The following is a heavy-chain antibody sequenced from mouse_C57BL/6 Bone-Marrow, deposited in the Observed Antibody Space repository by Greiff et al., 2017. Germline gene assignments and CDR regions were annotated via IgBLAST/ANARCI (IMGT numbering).Heavy chain of an antibody. D-gene: IGHD1-1*02. V-gene: IGHV1-50*01. J-gene: IGHJ2*01. CDR3: ARSYGHG. CDR1: GYTFTSYW. Sequence: QVQLQQPGAELVKPGASVKLSCKASGYTFTSYWMQWVKQRPGQGLEWIGEIDPSDSYTNYNQKFKGKATLTVDTSSSTAYMQLSSLTSEDSAVYYCARSYGHGWGQGTTLTVSS. CDR2: IDPSDSYT.